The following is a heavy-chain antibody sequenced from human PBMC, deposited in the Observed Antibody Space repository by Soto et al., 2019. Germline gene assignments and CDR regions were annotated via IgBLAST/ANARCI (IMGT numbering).Heavy chain of an antibody. D-gene: IGHD1-26*01. CDR3: ERDHMWDPHRWYDY. Sequence: SVKVSCKASGYTFTSYAMHWVRQAPGQRLEWMGWINAGNGNTKYSQKFQGRVTITRDTSASTAYMELSSLRSEDTAIYYCERDHMWDPHRWYDYWGHGPLVTVSS. CDR1: GYTFTSYA. CDR2: INAGNGNT. V-gene: IGHV1-3*01. J-gene: IGHJ4*01.